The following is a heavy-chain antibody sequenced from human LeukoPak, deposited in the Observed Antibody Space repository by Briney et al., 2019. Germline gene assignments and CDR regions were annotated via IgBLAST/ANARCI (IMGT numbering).Heavy chain of an antibody. Sequence: PGGSLRLPCAASGFIVSSNYMSWVRQAPRKGLEWVSTIYSGGSTYYADSVKGRFTISRDNSQNTLYLQMNSLRAEDTAVYYCARAATLAGPFDYWGQGTLVTVSA. CDR2: IYSGGST. J-gene: IGHJ4*02. V-gene: IGHV3-53*01. CDR1: GFIVSSNY. CDR3: ARAATLAGPFDY. D-gene: IGHD6-13*01.